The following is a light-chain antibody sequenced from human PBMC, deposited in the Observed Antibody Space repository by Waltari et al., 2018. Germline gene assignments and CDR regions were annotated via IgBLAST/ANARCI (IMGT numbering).Light chain of an antibody. V-gene: IGKV1-33*01. J-gene: IGKJ5*01. CDR2: DAS. Sequence: DIQLTPSPSSLSASVGDRVTFTCQASQNIHNYLIWYQQKSGKAPKLLIYDASTLETGVPSRFGGSGSGTDFTLTISSLQPEDVATYYCQQYNTVPITFGQGTRLQIK. CDR1: QNIHNY. CDR3: QQYNTVPIT.